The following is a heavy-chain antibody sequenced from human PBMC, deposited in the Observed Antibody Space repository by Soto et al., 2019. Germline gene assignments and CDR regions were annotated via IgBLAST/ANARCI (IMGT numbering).Heavy chain of an antibody. CDR3: ASDSKPRVRQFFGLSTGGGMDV. Sequence: SVKVSCKASGGTFSSYAISWVRQAPGQGLEWMGGIIPIFGTANYAQKFQGRVTITAEKSTTTAYMELSRLRSEDTAVYYCASDSKPRVRQFFGLSTGGGMDVWAQGTTVTVSS. V-gene: IGHV1-69*06. CDR2: IIPIFGTA. D-gene: IGHD3-3*01. J-gene: IGHJ6*02. CDR1: GGTFSSYA.